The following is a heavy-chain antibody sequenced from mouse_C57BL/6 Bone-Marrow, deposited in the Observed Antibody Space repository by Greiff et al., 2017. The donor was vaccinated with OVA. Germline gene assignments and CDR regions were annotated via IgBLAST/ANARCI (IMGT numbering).Heavy chain of an antibody. CDR2: IDPSDSYT. J-gene: IGHJ4*01. CDR3: ATTMALYYYAMDY. Sequence: QVQLQQPGAELVKPGASVKLSCKASGYTFTSYWMPWVKQRPGQGLEWIGEIDPSDSYTNYNQKFKGKATLTVDTSSSTAYMQLSSLTSEDSAVYYCATTMALYYYAMDYWGQGTSVTVSS. D-gene: IGHD2-1*01. CDR1: GYTFTSYW. V-gene: IGHV1-50*01.